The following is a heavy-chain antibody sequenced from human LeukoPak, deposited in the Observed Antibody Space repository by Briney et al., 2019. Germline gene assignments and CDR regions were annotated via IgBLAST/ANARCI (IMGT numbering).Heavy chain of an antibody. CDR3: AKDPAAMAGTANYCQH. V-gene: IGHV3-21*01. CDR2: ISSGSSYT. CDR1: GFTFSSYS. D-gene: IGHD6-19*01. J-gene: IGHJ1*01. Sequence: GGSLRLSCAASGFTFSSYSMNWVRQAPGKGLEWVSSISSGSSYTYFADSVKGRFTISRATSKNTLYVQMTSLRAEDSAVYYCAKDPAAMAGTANYCQHWGQGNLVTVSS.